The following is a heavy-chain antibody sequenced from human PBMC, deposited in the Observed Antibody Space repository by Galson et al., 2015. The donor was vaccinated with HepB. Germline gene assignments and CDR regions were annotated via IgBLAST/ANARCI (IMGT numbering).Heavy chain of an antibody. Sequence: SLRLSCAASGFTFSSYSMNWVRQAPGKGLEWVSYISSSSSTIYYADSVKGRFTISRDNAKNSLYLQMNSLRDEDTAVYYCARKAPRYEAEGSYYMDVWGKGTTVTVSS. V-gene: IGHV3-48*02. CDR2: ISSSSSTI. CDR1: GFTFSSYS. CDR3: ARKAPRYEAEGSYYMDV. D-gene: IGHD1-1*01. J-gene: IGHJ6*03.